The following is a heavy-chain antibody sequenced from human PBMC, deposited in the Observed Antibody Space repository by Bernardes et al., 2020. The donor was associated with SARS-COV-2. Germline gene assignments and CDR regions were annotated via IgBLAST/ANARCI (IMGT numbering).Heavy chain of an antibody. V-gene: IGHV3-66*02. J-gene: IGHJ4*02. D-gene: IGHD1-26*01. CDR2: IYSGGST. CDR3: ARAVGGWELLPGDY. CDR1: GFTVSSNY. Sequence: GGSLRLSCAASGFTVSSNYMSWVRQAPGKGLEWVSVIYSGGSTYYADSVKGRFTISRDNSKNTLYLQMNSLRAEDTAVYYCARAVGGWELLPGDYWGQGTLVTVSS.